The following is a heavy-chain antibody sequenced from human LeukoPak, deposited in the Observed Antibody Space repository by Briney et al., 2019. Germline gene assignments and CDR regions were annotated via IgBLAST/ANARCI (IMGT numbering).Heavy chain of an antibody. D-gene: IGHD5-12*01. CDR3: ARDLSNSGYDAPDDY. Sequence: PGGSLRLSCAASGFTFSSYAMHWVRRAPGKGLEWVAVISYDGSNKYYADSVKGRFTISRDNSKNTLYLQMNSLRAEDTAVYYCARDLSNSGYDAPDDYWGQGTLVTVSS. CDR2: ISYDGSNK. V-gene: IGHV3-30-3*01. CDR1: GFTFSSYA. J-gene: IGHJ4*02.